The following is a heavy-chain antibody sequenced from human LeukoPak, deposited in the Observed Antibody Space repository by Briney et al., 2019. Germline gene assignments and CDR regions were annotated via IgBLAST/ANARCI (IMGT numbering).Heavy chain of an antibody. D-gene: IGHD6-19*01. Sequence: GGSLRLSCAASGFTFSSYAMSWVRQAPGKGLEWVSAINGSGGSTYYADSVKGRFTISRDNSKNTLYLQMNSLRAEDTAVYYCASIPPGYSSGWYDPDYYYYGMDVWGQGTTVTVSS. J-gene: IGHJ6*02. CDR1: GFTFSSYA. CDR2: INGSGGST. CDR3: ASIPPGYSSGWYDPDYYYYGMDV. V-gene: IGHV3-23*01.